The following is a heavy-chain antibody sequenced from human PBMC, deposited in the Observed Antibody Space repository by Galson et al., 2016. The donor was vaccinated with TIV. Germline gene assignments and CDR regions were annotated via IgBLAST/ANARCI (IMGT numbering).Heavy chain of an antibody. CDR3: SRLFYGEYFQY. CDR2: IYHNGNT. D-gene: IGHD2/OR15-2a*01. V-gene: IGHV4-39*01. Sequence: LSLTCTVSGGSISNSDYYWGWVRQPPGKGLEWIANIYHNGNTYYNPSLKTRVSISVDMSKNQFSVKLNSVTATDTAVYFCSRLFYGEYFQYWGQGALVTVSS. J-gene: IGHJ1*01. CDR1: GGSISNSDYY.